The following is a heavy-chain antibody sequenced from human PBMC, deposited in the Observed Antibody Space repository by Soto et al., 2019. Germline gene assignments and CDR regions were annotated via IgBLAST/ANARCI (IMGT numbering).Heavy chain of an antibody. CDR1: GGSISSGGYN. CDR2: IYYSGST. CDR3: ARDGRDYGGNTDAFDI. Sequence: SETLTLTCTVSGGSISSGGYNWSWIRQHPGKGLEWIGYIYYSGSTYYNPSLKSRVTISVDTSKNQFSLKLSSVTAADTAVYYSARDGRDYGGNTDAFDIWGQGTMVTVSS. V-gene: IGHV4-31*03. J-gene: IGHJ3*02. D-gene: IGHD4-17*01.